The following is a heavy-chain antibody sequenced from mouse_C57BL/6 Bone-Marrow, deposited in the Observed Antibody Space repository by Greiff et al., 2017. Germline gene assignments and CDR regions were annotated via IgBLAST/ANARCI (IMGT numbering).Heavy chain of an antibody. D-gene: IGHD1-1*01. CDR3: ARDNTTVVPLDV. J-gene: IGHJ1*03. CDR1: GISITTGNYR. Sequence: DVQLQESGPGLVKPSQTVFLTCTVTGISITTGNYRWSWIRQFPGNKLEWIGYIYYSGTITYNPSLTSRTTITSDTPKNQFFLEMNSLTAEDTATYYCARDNTTVVPLDVWGTGTTVTVSS. V-gene: IGHV3-5*01. CDR2: IYYSGTI.